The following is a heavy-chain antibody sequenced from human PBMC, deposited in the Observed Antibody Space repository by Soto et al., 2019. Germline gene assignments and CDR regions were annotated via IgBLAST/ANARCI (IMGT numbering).Heavy chain of an antibody. CDR1: GYTFTSYG. V-gene: IGHV1-18*01. D-gene: IGHD3-10*01. Sequence: ASVKVSCKASGYTFTSYGISWVRQAPGQGLEWMGWISAYNGNTNYAQKLQGRVTMTTDTSTSTAYMELRSLRSDDTAVYYCARGGLVVRQNTRRYFDYWGQGTLVTVSS. CDR3: ARGGLVVRQNTRRYFDY. J-gene: IGHJ4*02. CDR2: ISAYNGNT.